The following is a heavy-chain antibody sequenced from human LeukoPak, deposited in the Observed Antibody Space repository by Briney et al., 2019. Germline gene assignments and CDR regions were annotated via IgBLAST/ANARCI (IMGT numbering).Heavy chain of an antibody. CDR1: GGSISSYY. Sequence: SETLSLTCTVSGGSISSYYWSWIRQPPGKGLEWIGYIYYSGSTNYNPSLKSRVTISVDTPKNQFSLKLSSVTAADTAVYYCARPTDYYDSSGYPKHDAFDIWGQGTMLTVSS. CDR2: IYYSGST. D-gene: IGHD3-22*01. CDR3: ARPTDYYDSSGYPKHDAFDI. V-gene: IGHV4-59*01. J-gene: IGHJ3*02.